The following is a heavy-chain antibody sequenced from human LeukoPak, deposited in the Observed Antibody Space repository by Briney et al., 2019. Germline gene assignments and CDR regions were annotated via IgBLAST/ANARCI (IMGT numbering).Heavy chain of an antibody. CDR2: ISGSGSYI. CDR1: GFTFNDYS. CDR3: ARAPVAGPSLIDY. D-gene: IGHD2-21*01. Sequence: GGSLRLSCVASGFTFNDYSMNWVRQAPGKGLEWVSSISGSGSYIYHADSVKGRFTISRDNTKNSLYLQVNSLRAEGTAAYYCARAPVAGPSLIDYWGQGTLVTVSS. J-gene: IGHJ4*02. V-gene: IGHV3-21*01.